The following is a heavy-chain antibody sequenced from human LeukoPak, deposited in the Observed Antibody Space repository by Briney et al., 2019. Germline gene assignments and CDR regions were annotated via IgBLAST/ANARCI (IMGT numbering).Heavy chain of an antibody. Sequence: SETLSLTCTVSGGSISSYYWSWIRQPPGKGLEWIGYIYYSGSTNYNPSLKSRVTISVDTSKNQFSLKLSSVTAADTAVYYCARHIPPRSHYLFDYWGQGTLVTVSS. J-gene: IGHJ4*02. CDR2: IYYSGST. D-gene: IGHD3-10*01. CDR1: GGSISSYY. CDR3: ARHIPPRSHYLFDY. V-gene: IGHV4-59*08.